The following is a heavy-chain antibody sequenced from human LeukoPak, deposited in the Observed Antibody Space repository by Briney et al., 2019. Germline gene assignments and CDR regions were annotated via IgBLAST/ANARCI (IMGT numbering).Heavy chain of an antibody. CDR2: MNPNSGNT. D-gene: IGHD6-13*01. J-gene: IGHJ6*02. CDR1: GYTFTSYD. V-gene: IGHV1-8*01. CDR3: ARDRRAAGIINYYYGMDV. Sequence: HWASVKVSCKASGYTFTSYDINWVRQDTGQGLEWMGWMNPNSGNTGYAQKFQGRVTMTRNTSISTAYMELSSLRSDDTAVYYCARDRRAAGIINYYYGMDVWGQGTTVTAPS.